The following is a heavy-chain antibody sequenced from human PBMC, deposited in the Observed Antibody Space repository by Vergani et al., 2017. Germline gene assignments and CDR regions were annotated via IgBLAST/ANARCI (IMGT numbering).Heavy chain of an antibody. J-gene: IGHJ4*02. CDR3: AMLVGGIYFDF. CDR1: GDSIISSHW. V-gene: IGHV4-4*03. CDR2: IYHSGTT. Sequence: QVQLQESGPGLVKPPGTLSLTCAVSGDSIISSHWWTWVRQPPGKGLEWIGQIYHSGTTNYNPSLKSRVTMSVDKSKNQLSLKLSSMTAADTAVYYCAMLVGGIYFDFWCQGILVTVSS. D-gene: IGHD1-26*01.